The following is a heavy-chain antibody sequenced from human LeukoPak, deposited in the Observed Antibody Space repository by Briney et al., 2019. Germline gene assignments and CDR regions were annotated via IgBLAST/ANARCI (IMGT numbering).Heavy chain of an antibody. J-gene: IGHJ4*02. CDR1: GGSISSYY. CDR2: IYYSGST. D-gene: IGHD3-10*01. Sequence: PSETLSLTCTVSGGSISSYYWSWIRQPPGKGLEWIGYIYYSGSTNYNPSLKSRVTISVDTSKNQFSLKLSSVTAAGTAVYYCARDSSIDYGSGFVYDYWGQGTLVTVSS. V-gene: IGHV4-59*01. CDR3: ARDSSIDYGSGFVYDY.